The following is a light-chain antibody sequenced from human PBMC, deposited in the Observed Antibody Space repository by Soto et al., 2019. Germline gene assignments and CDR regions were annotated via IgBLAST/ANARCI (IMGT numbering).Light chain of an antibody. CDR2: GAS. J-gene: IGKJ2*01. Sequence: EIVLTQSPGTLSLSPGNRATLSCRASQSASSSYLAWYQQKPGQAPRLLIYGASNRATGIPDRFSGGGSGTDFTLTISRLEPEDFAVYYCQQYGKSAMFTFGQGTKLEIK. CDR3: QQYGKSAMFT. V-gene: IGKV3-20*01. CDR1: QSASSSY.